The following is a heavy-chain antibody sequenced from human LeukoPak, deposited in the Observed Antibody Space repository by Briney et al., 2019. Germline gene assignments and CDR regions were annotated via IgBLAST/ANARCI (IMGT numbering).Heavy chain of an antibody. Sequence: PSETLSLTCSVSGGSMSSGEYHWSWIRQPAGKGLEWIGRIYTSGSTNYNPSLKSRVTISVDTSKNQFSLKLSSVTAADTAVYYCARYWAAAGSFDYWGQGTLVTVSS. J-gene: IGHJ4*02. CDR1: GGSMSSGEYH. V-gene: IGHV4-61*02. D-gene: IGHD6-13*01. CDR3: ARYWAAAGSFDY. CDR2: IYTSGST.